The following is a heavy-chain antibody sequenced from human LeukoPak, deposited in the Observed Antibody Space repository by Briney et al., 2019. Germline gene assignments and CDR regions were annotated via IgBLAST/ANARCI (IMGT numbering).Heavy chain of an antibody. Sequence: SETLSLTCTVSGGSISSYYWSWIRQPAGKGLEWIGRIYTSGSTNYNPSLKSRVTMSVDTSKNQFSLKLSSVTAADTAVYYCARESMTYYCYYMDVWGKGTTVTVSS. CDR1: GGSISSYY. J-gene: IGHJ6*03. V-gene: IGHV4-4*07. CDR2: IYTSGST. D-gene: IGHD2/OR15-2a*01. CDR3: ARESMTYYCYYMDV.